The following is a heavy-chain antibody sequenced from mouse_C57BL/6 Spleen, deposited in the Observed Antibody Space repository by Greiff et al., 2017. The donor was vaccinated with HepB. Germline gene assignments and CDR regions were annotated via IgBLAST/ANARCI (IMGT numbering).Heavy chain of an antibody. Sequence: VQLQQSGPELVKPGASVKISCKASGYAFSSSWMNWVKQRPGKGLEWIGRIYPGDGDTNYNGKFKGKATLTADKSSSTADMQLSSLTSEDSAVYFCARTVVDRYYYAMDYWGQGTSVTVSS. D-gene: IGHD1-1*01. V-gene: IGHV1-82*01. J-gene: IGHJ4*01. CDR2: IYPGDGDT. CDR3: ARTVVDRYYYAMDY. CDR1: GYAFSSSW.